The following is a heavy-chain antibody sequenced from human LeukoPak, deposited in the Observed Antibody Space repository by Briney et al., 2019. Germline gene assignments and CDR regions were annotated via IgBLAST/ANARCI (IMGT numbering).Heavy chain of an antibody. CDR3: ARHRIAAAANDY. CDR2: ISPSDSHT. V-gene: IGHV5-10-1*01. D-gene: IGHD6-13*01. J-gene: IGHJ4*02. CDR1: GYSFTSYW. Sequence: GESLKISCKGSGYSFTSYWISWVRQVPGKGLEWMGRISPSDSHTNYSPSFRGHVTISADKSISTAYLQWSSLKASDTAVYYCARHRIAAAANDYWGQGTLVTVSS.